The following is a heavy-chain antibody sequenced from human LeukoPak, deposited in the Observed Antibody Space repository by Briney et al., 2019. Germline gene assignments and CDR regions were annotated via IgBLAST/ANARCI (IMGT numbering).Heavy chain of an antibody. D-gene: IGHD2-21*01. V-gene: IGHV3-23*01. CDR2: LIENGATT. CDR3: VKDYRVGSSPAFGDF. CDR1: GFTFSSHA. Sequence: GGSLRLSCAASGFTFSSHAMSWVRQAPGKGLEWVSGLIENGATTYYADSVKGRFTISRDNYRNTMYLQMKSLRAEDTAIYYCVKDYRVGSSPAFGDFWGRGILVTVSS. J-gene: IGHJ4*02.